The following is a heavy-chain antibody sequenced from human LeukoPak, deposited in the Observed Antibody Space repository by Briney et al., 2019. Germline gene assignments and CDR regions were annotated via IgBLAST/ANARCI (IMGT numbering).Heavy chain of an antibody. J-gene: IGHJ4*02. V-gene: IGHV3-7*04. CDR1: GFTFGNHW. D-gene: IGHD4/OR15-4a*01. CDR2: INQGGSEK. CDR3: VRGFSAGY. Sequence: GGSLRLSCAATGFTFGNHWMTWVRQAPGKGLEWVANINQGGSEKHYADSLKGRFTISRDNAKNSLYLQMNSLRTEDTALYYCVRGFSAGYWGQGTLVTVPS.